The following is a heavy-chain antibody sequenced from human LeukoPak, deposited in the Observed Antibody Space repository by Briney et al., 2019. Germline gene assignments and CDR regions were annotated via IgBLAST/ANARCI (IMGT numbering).Heavy chain of an antibody. CDR1: GGSISSSSYY. CDR2: INHSGST. Sequence: PSETLSLTCTVSGGSISSSSYYWGWIRQPPGKGLEWIGEINHSGSTNYNPSLKSRVTISVDTSKNQFSLKLSSVTAADTAVYYCARGPITMVRGVIKKNFDYWGQGTLVTVSS. V-gene: IGHV4-39*07. CDR3: ARGPITMVRGVIKKNFDY. J-gene: IGHJ4*02. D-gene: IGHD3-10*01.